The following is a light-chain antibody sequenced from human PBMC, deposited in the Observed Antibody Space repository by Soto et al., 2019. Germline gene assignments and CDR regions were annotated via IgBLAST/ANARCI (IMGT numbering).Light chain of an antibody. V-gene: IGKV1-39*01. J-gene: IGKJ2*01. CDR3: HQSYTTPVYS. CDR1: QNIIFY. CDR2: AAS. Sequence: DIQMTQSPSSLSASVGDRVTITCRASQNIIFYLNWYQHKPGKAPKLLIYAASNLQSGVPSRFSGRGSGTDFTLAINRLQPEDFGTYFCHQSYTTPVYSCGQGTKLEIK.